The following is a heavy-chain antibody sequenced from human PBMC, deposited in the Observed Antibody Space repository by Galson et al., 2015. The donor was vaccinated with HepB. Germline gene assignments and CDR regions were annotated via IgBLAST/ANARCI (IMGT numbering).Heavy chain of an antibody. CDR1: GGSISSGSYY. CDR2: IYTSGST. J-gene: IGHJ4*02. D-gene: IGHD1-26*01. V-gene: IGHV4-61*02. CDR3: ARALVGGSGSYYFDY. Sequence: LTCTVSGGSISSGSYYWSWIRQPAGKGLEWIGRIYTSGSTNYNPSLKSRVTMSVDTSKNQFSLKLSSVTAADTAVYYCARALVGGSGSYYFDYWGQGTLVTVSS.